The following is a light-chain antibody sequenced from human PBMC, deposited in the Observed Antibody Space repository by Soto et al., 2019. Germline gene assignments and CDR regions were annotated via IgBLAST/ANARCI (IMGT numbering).Light chain of an antibody. CDR2: AAS. Sequence: IQLTQSPSSLSASVGDRVTITCRASQGISSYLGWYQQKPGKAPNLLIYAASSLQSGVPSRFSGIGSGTDFTLSISSLQPEDFATYYCQQSYSGPLTLGGGTTVDI. CDR3: QQSYSGPLT. J-gene: IGKJ4*01. CDR1: QGISSY. V-gene: IGKV1-39*01.